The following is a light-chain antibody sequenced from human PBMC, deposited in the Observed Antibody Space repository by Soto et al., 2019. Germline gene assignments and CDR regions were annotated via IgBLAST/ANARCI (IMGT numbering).Light chain of an antibody. CDR3: SSYAGSNNSLYV. J-gene: IGLJ1*01. V-gene: IGLV2-8*01. CDR1: SSDVGGYNY. CDR2: EVS. Sequence: QSVLTQPPSASGSPGQSGTISCTGTSSDVGGYNYVSWYQQHPGKAPKLMISEVSKRPSGVPDRFSGSKSVNTASLTVSGLKDEDEDDYYCSSYAGSNNSLYVFGTGTKLTVL.